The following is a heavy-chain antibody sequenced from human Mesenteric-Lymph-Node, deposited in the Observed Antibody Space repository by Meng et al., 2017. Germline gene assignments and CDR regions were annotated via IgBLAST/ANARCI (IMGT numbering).Heavy chain of an antibody. CDR3: ANRAWLES. D-gene: IGHD3-10*01. CDR1: GFTFSRYW. J-gene: IGHJ5*01. CDR2: ILDRDGNE. V-gene: IGHV3-23*01. Sequence: GESLKISCAASGFTFSRYWMGWVRQAPGKGLEWVSVILDRDGNEYYADSVKGRFTISRDNSRNTLYLQMSSLRVDDTAVYYCANRAWLESWGQGTLVTVSS.